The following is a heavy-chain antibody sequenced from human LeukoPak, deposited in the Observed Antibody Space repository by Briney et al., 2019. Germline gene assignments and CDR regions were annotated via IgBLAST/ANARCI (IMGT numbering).Heavy chain of an antibody. D-gene: IGHD3-10*01. CDR2: IKSKGAGGTT. Sequence: GGSLRLSCAASGFTFSTAWMSWVRQAPGKGLEGVGQIKSKGAGGTTDYAAPVKGRFTISRDDSKSTVSLQMNSLKTEDTAIYYCTTEYYGSDYYWGQGTLVTVSS. CDR3: TTEYYGSDYY. CDR1: GFTFSTAW. J-gene: IGHJ4*02. V-gene: IGHV3-15*01.